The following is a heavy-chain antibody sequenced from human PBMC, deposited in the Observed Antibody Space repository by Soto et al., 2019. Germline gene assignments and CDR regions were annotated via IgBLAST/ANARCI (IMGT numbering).Heavy chain of an antibody. V-gene: IGHV3-23*01. CDR3: AKSRYSDSSGDFYDY. J-gene: IGHJ4*02. D-gene: IGHD3-22*01. CDR2: IGGSGRTT. Sequence: GGSLRLSCAASAFTFNNYAMSWVRPAPGKGLEWVSGIGGSGRTTYYADSVKGRFTISRDNSSNTLFLQMNSLRAEDTAVYYCAKSRYSDSSGDFYDYWGQGTLVTVSS. CDR1: AFTFNNYA.